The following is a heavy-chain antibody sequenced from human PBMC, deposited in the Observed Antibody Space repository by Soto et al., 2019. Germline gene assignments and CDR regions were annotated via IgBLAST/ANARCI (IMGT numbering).Heavy chain of an antibody. CDR3: GRDDLPVGYGMDV. V-gene: IGHV6-1*01. Sequence: SQTLSLTCVISGDSVSSNSAAWNWIRQSPSRGLEWLGRTYFRAKWFNDYAVSVKGRISINPDTSKNQISLQLKSVTPDDTAVYYCGRDDLPVGYGMDVWGQGTTVTVSS. CDR2: TYFRAKWFN. D-gene: IGHD1-26*01. CDR1: GDSVSSNSAA. J-gene: IGHJ6*02.